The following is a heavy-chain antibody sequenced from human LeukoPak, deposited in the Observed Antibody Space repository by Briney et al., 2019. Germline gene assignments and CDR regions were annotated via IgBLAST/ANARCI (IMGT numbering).Heavy chain of an antibody. CDR1: GGTLSSYA. V-gene: IGHV1-18*01. CDR3: ARDRTYYYDSSGYRY. Sequence: ASVKVSCKASGGTLSSYAISWVRQAPGQGLEWMGWISAYNGNTNYAQKLQGRVTMTTDTSTSTAYMELRSLRSDDTAVYYCARDRTYYYDSSGYRYWGQGTLVTVSS. CDR2: ISAYNGNT. D-gene: IGHD3-22*01. J-gene: IGHJ4*02.